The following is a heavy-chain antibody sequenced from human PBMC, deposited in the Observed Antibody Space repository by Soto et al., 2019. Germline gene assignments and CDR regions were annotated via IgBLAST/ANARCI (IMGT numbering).Heavy chain of an antibody. D-gene: IGHD6-13*01. Sequence: GGSLRLSCAASGFTFGSYAVSWVRKTPGKALEWVSAVRGSGSNTYYADAVKGRFTISRDNSKNTLYLQMNSLRAEDTAFYYCAKSISSLYCLHDFWGQGTPVTVSS. CDR3: AKSISSLYCLHDF. CDR1: GFTFGSYA. J-gene: IGHJ4*02. V-gene: IGHV3-23*01. CDR2: VRGSGSNT.